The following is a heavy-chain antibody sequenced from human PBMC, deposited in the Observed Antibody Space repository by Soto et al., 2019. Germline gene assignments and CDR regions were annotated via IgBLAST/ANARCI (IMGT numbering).Heavy chain of an antibody. D-gene: IGHD6-19*01. Sequence: GGSLRLSCAASGFNFNSYEMNWVRQAPGKGLEWLSSISSGGSSIYSADSVKGRFTLSRENAKISLYLQMNSLRAEDTAVYFCARGSSGWFVMDVWGQGTTVTVS. CDR3: ARGSSGWFVMDV. CDR2: ISSGGSSI. CDR1: GFNFNSYE. V-gene: IGHV3-48*03. J-gene: IGHJ6*02.